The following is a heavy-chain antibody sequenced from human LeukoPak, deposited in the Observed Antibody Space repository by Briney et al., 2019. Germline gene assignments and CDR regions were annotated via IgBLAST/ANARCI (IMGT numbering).Heavy chain of an antibody. CDR1: GFTFSSYA. CDR3: ARGAVAGPAF. J-gene: IGHJ4*02. V-gene: IGHV3-64*01. Sequence: GGSLRLSCAASGFTFSSYAMHWVRQAPGKGLEYVSAISSNGGSTYYANSVKGRFTISRDNSKNTLYLQMGSLRAEDMAVYYCARGAVAGPAFWGQGTLVTVSS. D-gene: IGHD6-19*01. CDR2: ISSNGGST.